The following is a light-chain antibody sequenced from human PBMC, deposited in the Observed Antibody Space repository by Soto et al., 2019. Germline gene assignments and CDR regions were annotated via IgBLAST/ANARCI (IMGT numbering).Light chain of an antibody. CDR3: QQSYSTLVT. CDR1: QSISRN. V-gene: IGKV1-39*01. CDR2: AAS. Sequence: EIQVTQSPSSLSASVGDRVTITCRASQSISRNLNWYQQKQGKAPKLLIYAASSLQSGVPSRFSGSGSGTDFTLTISSLQPEDFATYYCQQSYSTLVTFGGGTKVDI. J-gene: IGKJ4*01.